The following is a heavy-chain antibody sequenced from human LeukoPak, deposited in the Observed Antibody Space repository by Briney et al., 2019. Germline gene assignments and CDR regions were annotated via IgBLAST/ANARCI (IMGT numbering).Heavy chain of an antibody. CDR2: KRVHGEIA. D-gene: IGHD3-10*01. V-gene: IGHV3-23*01. J-gene: IGHJ6*03. CDR1: GFSVSSNG. Sequence: GRSMRLSCAVSGFSVSSNGTSWVRQAPGKVMEWISAKRVHGEIAYVAASVKGRFTISSDNSKNALYQQKNRRRADDTAVYYCANDGSLRGITYMDVWGKGTTVTVSS. CDR3: ANDGSLRGITYMDV.